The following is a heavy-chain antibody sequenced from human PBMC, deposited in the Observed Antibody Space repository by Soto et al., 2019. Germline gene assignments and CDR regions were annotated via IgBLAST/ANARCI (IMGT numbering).Heavy chain of an antibody. Sequence: QVQLVQSGAEEKKPGASVKVSCKASGYTFTNYAMHWVRQAPGQRREWMGWINAGNGNTKYSQKFQGRVTITRDTSAGTAYMELSSLRSEETAVYSCARVSGWYHLDYWGQGTLVTVSS. CDR3: ARVSGWYHLDY. J-gene: IGHJ4*02. CDR1: GYTFTNYA. CDR2: INAGNGNT. D-gene: IGHD6-19*01. V-gene: IGHV1-3*05.